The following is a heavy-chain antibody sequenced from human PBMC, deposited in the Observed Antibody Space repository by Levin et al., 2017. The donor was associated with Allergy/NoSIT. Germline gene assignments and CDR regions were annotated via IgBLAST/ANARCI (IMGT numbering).Heavy chain of an antibody. CDR2: IDWDDDK. CDR3: PRAAKILTRPGYYYYDMDV. CDR1: GLSVSSASLC. J-gene: IGHJ6*02. V-gene: IGHV2-70*01. D-gene: IGHD1-1*01. Sequence: TLSLTCAFSGLSVSSASLCVSWIRQSPGKALEWLALIDWDDDKFYNASLKTRLTVSMDTSQNQLILRMTNMDPVDTDTYDCPRAAKILTRPGYYYYDMDVWGQGPAVAGSS.